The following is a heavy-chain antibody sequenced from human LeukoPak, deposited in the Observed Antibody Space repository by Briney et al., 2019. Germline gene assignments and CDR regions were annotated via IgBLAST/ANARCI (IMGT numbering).Heavy chain of an antibody. CDR1: GGSFSGYY. Sequence: PSETLSLTCAVYGGSFSGYYWSWIRQPPGKGLEWIGEINHSGSTNYNPSLKSRVTISVDTSKNQFSLKLSSVTAADTAVYYCARHTYGDGFDYWGQGTPVTVSS. J-gene: IGHJ4*02. D-gene: IGHD4-17*01. CDR3: ARHTYGDGFDY. CDR2: INHSGST. V-gene: IGHV4-34*01.